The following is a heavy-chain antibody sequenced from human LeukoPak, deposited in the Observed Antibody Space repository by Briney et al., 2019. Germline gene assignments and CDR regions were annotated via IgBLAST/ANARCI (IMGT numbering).Heavy chain of an antibody. V-gene: IGHV4-4*02. J-gene: IGHJ4*02. CDR2: IYHSGST. Sequence: SETLSLTCAVSGGSISSSNWWSWVRQPPGKGLEWIGEIYHSGSTNYNPSLKSRVTISVDKSKNQFSLKLSSVTAADTAVYYCARGRYCSSTSCYYRGFDYWGQGTLVTVSS. CDR3: ARGRYCSSTSCYYRGFDY. CDR1: GGSISSSNW. D-gene: IGHD2-2*01.